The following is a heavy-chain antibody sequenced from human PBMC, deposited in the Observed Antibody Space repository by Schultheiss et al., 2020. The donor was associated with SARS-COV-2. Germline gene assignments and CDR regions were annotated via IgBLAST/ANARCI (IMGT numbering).Heavy chain of an antibody. CDR3: ARDQFAGIVPGGYGMDV. V-gene: IGHV3-23*01. Sequence: GESLKISCTASGFTFNNFAMSWVRRAPGRGLEWVSAVGGDGGRTYYADSVKGRFTISRDNSQNTLYLQMNSLRAEDTAVYYCARDQFAGIVPGGYGMDVWGQGTTVTFSS. D-gene: IGHD1-26*01. CDR1: GFTFNNFA. CDR2: VGGDGGRT. J-gene: IGHJ6*02.